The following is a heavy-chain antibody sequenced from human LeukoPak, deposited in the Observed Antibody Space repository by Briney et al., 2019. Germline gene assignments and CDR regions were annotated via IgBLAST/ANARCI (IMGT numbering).Heavy chain of an antibody. CDR3: ALLPSYYYGSGSLDY. CDR1: GFTFSSYG. J-gene: IGHJ4*02. Sequence: PGRSLRLSCAASGFTFSSYGMHWVRQAPGKGLEWVAVISYDGSNKYYADSVKGRFTISRDNSKHTLYLQMTSLRAEDTAVYYCALLPSYYYGSGSLDYWGQGTLVTVSS. V-gene: IGHV3-30*03. CDR2: ISYDGSNK. D-gene: IGHD3-10*01.